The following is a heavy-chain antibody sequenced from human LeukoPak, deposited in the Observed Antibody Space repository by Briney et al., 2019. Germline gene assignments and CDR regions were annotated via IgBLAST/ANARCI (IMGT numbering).Heavy chain of an antibody. Sequence: PSETLSLTCTVSGGSISSGSYYWSWIRQPAGKGLEWIGRIYTSGSTNYNPSLKSRVTISVDTSKNQFSLKLSSVTAADTAVYYCARLTIFGPDYWGQGILVTVSS. V-gene: IGHV4-61*02. CDR2: IYTSGST. J-gene: IGHJ4*02. CDR3: ARLTIFGPDY. CDR1: GGSISSGSYY. D-gene: IGHD3-3*01.